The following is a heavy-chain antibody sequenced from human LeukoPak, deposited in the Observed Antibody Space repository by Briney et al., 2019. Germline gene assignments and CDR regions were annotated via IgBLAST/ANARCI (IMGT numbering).Heavy chain of an antibody. V-gene: IGHV3-74*03. CDR2: INRDGSST. CDR1: GFIFSSVW. J-gene: IGHJ4*02. CDR3: ARDVGGYYDTSGYLDF. Sequence: GGSLRLSCAAPGFIFSSVWIHWVRQVPGKGLVWVSLINRDGSSTMYADSVKGRFTISRDNAKNTLYLQMNSLRAEDTAVYYCARDVGGYYDTSGYLDFWGQGTLVTVSS. D-gene: IGHD3-22*01.